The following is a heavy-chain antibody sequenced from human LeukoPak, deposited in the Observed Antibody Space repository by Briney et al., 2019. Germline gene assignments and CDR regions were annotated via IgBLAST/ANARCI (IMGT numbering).Heavy chain of an antibody. V-gene: IGHV1-69*13. CDR3: ARLFGYCSSASCYNWFDP. D-gene: IGHD2-2*03. CDR1: GGTFSSYA. J-gene: IGHJ5*02. Sequence: SVKVSCKASGGTFSSYAISWVRQAPGQGLEWMGGIIPIFGTANYAQKFQGRVTITADESTSTAYMELSNLRSEDTAVYYCARLFGYCSSASCYNWFDPWGQGTLVTVSS. CDR2: IIPIFGTA.